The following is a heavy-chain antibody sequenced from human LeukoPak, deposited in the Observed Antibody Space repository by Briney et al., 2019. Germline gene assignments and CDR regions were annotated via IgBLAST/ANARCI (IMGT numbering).Heavy chain of an antibody. CDR3: AKAPDLAIFGVVPIDY. CDR1: GFTFSSYG. J-gene: IGHJ4*02. CDR2: ISYDGSNK. D-gene: IGHD3-3*01. Sequence: GGSLRLSCAASGFTFSSYGMHWVRQAPGKGLEWVAVISYDGSNKYYADSVKGRFTISRDNSKNTLYLQMNSLRAEDTAVYFCAKAPDLAIFGVVPIDYWGQGTLVTVSS. V-gene: IGHV3-30*18.